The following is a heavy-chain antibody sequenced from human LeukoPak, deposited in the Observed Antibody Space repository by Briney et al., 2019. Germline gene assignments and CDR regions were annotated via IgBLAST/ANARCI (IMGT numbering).Heavy chain of an antibody. CDR2: IYHSGST. D-gene: IGHD2-2*01. Sequence: SETLSLTCTVSGYSISSGYYWGWIRQPPGKGLEWIGSIYHSGSTYYNPSLKSRVTISVDTSKNQFSLKLSSVTAADTAVYYCARAVEDYIVVVPAAYRFDYWGQGTLVTVSS. V-gene: IGHV4-38-2*02. J-gene: IGHJ4*02. CDR1: GYSISSGYY. CDR3: ARAVEDYIVVVPAAYRFDY.